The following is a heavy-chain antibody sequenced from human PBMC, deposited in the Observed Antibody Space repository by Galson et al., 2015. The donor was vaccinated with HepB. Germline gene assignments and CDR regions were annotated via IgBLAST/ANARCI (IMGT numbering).Heavy chain of an antibody. J-gene: IGHJ4*02. D-gene: IGHD3-16*02. Sequence: SLRLSCAASGLTFRNYAMHWVRQAPGKGLEWVALISSDGSNKYYTDSVKGRFTISRDNAKNSLYLQMTSLRAEDTALYYCAKDVRLRLGELSLYSDYWGQGTLVTVSS. CDR3: AKDVRLRLGELSLYSDY. V-gene: IGHV3-30-3*01. CDR2: ISSDGSNK. CDR1: GLTFRNYA.